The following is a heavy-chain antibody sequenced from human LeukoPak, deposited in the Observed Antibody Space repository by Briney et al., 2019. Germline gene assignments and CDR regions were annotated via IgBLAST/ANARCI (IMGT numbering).Heavy chain of an antibody. V-gene: IGHV3-11*01. CDR1: GFTFSDYY. CDR2: ISTSGSTI. Sequence: GGSLRLSCAASGFTFSDYYMSWIRQAPGKGLEWVSYISTSGSTIYYADSVKGRFTISRDNAKNSLYLQMDSLRAEDTAVYYCARDSNYDLLTGYRPLDYFDYWGQGTLVTVSS. CDR3: ARDSNYDLLTGYRPLDYFDY. J-gene: IGHJ4*02. D-gene: IGHD3-9*01.